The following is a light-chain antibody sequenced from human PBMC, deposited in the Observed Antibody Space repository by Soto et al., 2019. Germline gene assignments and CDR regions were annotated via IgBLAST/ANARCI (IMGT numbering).Light chain of an antibody. V-gene: IGKV1-27*01. CDR3: QKYSSVPV. Sequence: DIQMTQSPTSLSASVGDRVTITCRASQDIRNFVAWYQQKPGKAPKLLIYAASTLQSGVPSRFSGSGSGTDITLTINSLQPEDVATYSCQKYSSVPVFGPGTKEEIK. CDR2: AAS. CDR1: QDIRNF. J-gene: IGKJ3*01.